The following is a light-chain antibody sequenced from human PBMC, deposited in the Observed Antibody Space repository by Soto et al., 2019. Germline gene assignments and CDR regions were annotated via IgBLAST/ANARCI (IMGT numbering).Light chain of an antibody. J-gene: IGKJ4*01. CDR2: DAS. Sequence: EIVLTQSPATLSLSPGERATLSCRASQSVSSYLAWYQQKPGQAPRLLIYDASNRATGIPARFSGSGSGTDFTLTITSLEPEDFAVYYCQHRSNWPSTFGGGTKVDIK. CDR3: QHRSNWPST. CDR1: QSVSSY. V-gene: IGKV3-11*01.